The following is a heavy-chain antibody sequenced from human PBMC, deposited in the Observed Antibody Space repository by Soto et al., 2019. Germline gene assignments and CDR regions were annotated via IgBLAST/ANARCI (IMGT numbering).Heavy chain of an antibody. D-gene: IGHD3-10*01. CDR3: ARDRRRTDGGANYYYYYGMDV. V-gene: IGHV1-69*05. Sequence: SVKVSCKASGGTFSSYAISWVRQAPGQGLEWMGGIIPIFGTANYAQKFQGWVTMTRDTSISTAYMELSRLRSDDTAVYYCARDRRRTDGGANYYYYYGMDVWGQGTTVPVSS. CDR1: GGTFSSYA. J-gene: IGHJ6*02. CDR2: IIPIFGTA.